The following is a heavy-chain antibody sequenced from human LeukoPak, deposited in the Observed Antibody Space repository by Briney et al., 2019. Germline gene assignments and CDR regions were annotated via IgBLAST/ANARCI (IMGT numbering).Heavy chain of an antibody. J-gene: IGHJ5*02. CDR2: ISSSSSTI. D-gene: IGHD3-22*01. Sequence: GGSLRLSCAASGFTFNTYSIDWVRQAPGKGLEWISYISSSSSTIDFADSVKGRFTISRDNARNSVYLQMNSLRAEDTAVYYCARVHTSSYAADLWGQGTLVTVSS. CDR3: ARVHTSSYAADL. CDR1: GFTFNTYS. V-gene: IGHV3-48*04.